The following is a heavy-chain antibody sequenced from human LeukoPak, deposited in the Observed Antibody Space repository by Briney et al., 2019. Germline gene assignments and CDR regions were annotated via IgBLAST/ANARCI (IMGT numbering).Heavy chain of an antibody. J-gene: IGHJ6*03. CDR3: ARVRCSGGSCPYYYYYYYMDV. V-gene: IGHV4-34*01. CDR1: GESFSGYY. D-gene: IGHD2-15*01. Sequence: SETLSLTCAVYGESFSGYYWSWIRQPPGKGLEWIGEINHSGSTNYNPSLKSRVTISIDTSKNQFSLKLRFVTAADTAVYYCARVRCSGGSCPYYYYYYYMDVWGKGTTVTVSS. CDR2: INHSGST.